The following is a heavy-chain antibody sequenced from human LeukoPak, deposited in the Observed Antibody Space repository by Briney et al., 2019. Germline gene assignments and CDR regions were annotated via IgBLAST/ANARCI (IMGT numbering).Heavy chain of an antibody. V-gene: IGHV1-69*01. D-gene: IGHD2/OR15-2a*01. Sequence: APVMVSCKASGGTFSSYAISWVRQAPGQGLEWMGGIIPIFGTANYAQKFQGRVTITADESTSTAYMELSSLRSEDTAVYYCARGQNKCLGHWGQGTLVTVSS. CDR2: IIPIFGTA. CDR3: ARGQNKCLGH. J-gene: IGHJ4*02. CDR1: GGTFSSYA.